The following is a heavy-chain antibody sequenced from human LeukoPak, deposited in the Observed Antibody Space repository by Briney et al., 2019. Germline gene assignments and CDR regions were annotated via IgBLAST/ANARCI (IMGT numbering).Heavy chain of an antibody. D-gene: IGHD2-2*01. V-gene: IGHV4-34*01. CDR1: GGSFSGYY. CDR3: ARVYCSSTSCPYYYYGMDV. J-gene: IGHJ6*04. Sequence: SETLSLTCAVYGGSFSGYYWSWIRQPPGKGLEWIGEINHSGSTNYNPSPKSRVTISVDTSKNQFSLKLSSVTAADTAVYYCARVYCSSTSCPYYYYGMDVWGKGTTVTVSS. CDR2: INHSGST.